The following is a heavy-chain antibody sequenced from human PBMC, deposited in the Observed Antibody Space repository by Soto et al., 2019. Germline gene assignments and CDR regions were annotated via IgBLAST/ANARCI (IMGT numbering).Heavy chain of an antibody. CDR3: ARGFSYYYGPSDV. J-gene: IGHJ6*02. Sequence: SETLSLPCTVSGGSISSYYWSWIRQPPGKGLEWIGYIYYSGSTNYNPSLKSRVTISVDTSKNQFSLKLSSVTAADTAVYYCARGFSYYYGPSDVLGQGTTVTVS. CDR2: IYYSGST. CDR1: GGSISSYY. D-gene: IGHD3-10*01. V-gene: IGHV4-59*01.